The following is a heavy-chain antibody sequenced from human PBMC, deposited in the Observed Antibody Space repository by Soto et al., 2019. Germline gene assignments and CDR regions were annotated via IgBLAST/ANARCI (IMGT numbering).Heavy chain of an antibody. CDR3: ARSDGYNFNWLDS. J-gene: IGHJ5*01. Sequence: QVQLVQSGAEVKTPGASVKVSCKASGYTFTSYDMNWVRQAPGQGLEWMGWMNPNSGNTGYAQKFQGRLTMTRDTAISKAHMELSSLRNEDTGVYYLARSDGYNFNWLDSWGQGTLVTVSA. CDR2: MNPNSGNT. CDR1: GYTFTSYD. D-gene: IGHD2-21*01. V-gene: IGHV1-8*01.